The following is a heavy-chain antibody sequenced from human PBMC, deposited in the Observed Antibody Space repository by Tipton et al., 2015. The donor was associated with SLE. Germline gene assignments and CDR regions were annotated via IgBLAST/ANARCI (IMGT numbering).Heavy chain of an antibody. CDR3: ARDNVAPEALRFLEWSEAFDI. D-gene: IGHD3-3*01. CDR1: GFTFSSYW. Sequence: GSLRLSCAASGFTFSSYWMSWVRQAPGKGLEWVANIKQDGSEKYYVDSVKGRFTISRDNAKNSLYLQMNSLRAEDTAVYYCARDNVAPEALRFLEWSEAFDIWGQGTMVTVSS. V-gene: IGHV3-7*03. J-gene: IGHJ3*02. CDR2: IKQDGSEK.